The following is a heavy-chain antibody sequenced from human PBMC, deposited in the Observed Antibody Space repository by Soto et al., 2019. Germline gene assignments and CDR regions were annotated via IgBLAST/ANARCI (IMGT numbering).Heavy chain of an antibody. CDR2: IYYSGST. CDR3: ARGYYDFWSGYRAAPYYYGMDV. D-gene: IGHD3-3*01. Sequence: SETLYLTCTVSGGSISSYYWSWIRQPPGKGLEWIGYIYYSGSTNYNPSHKSRVTISVDTSKNQFSLKLSSVTAADTAVYYCARGYYDFWSGYRAAPYYYGMDVWGQGTTVT. J-gene: IGHJ6*02. CDR1: GGSISSYY. V-gene: IGHV4-59*01.